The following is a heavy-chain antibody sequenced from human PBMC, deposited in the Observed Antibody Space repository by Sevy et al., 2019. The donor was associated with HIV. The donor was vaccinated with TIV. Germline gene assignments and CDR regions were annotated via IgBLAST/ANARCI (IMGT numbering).Heavy chain of an antibody. V-gene: IGHV3-11*01. J-gene: IGHJ5*02. D-gene: IGHD6-13*01. CDR3: AREIAAAQTNWFDP. CDR1: GFTFSDYY. CDR2: ISSSGSTI. Sequence: GGSLRLSCAASGFTFSDYYMSWIRQAPGKGLEWVSYISSSGSTIYYADSVKGRFTISRDNAKNSLYLQMNSLRAEDTAVYYCAREIAAAQTNWFDPWGQGTLVTVSS.